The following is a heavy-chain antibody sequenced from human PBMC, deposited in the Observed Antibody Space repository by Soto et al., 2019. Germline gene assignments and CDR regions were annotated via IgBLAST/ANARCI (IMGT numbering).Heavy chain of an antibody. CDR2: INPNSGGT. CDR3: ARVPAATYNWFDP. V-gene: IGHV1-2*02. D-gene: IGHD2-2*01. Sequence: ASVKVSCKASGYTFTGYYMHWVRQAPGQGLEWMGWINPNSGGTNYAQKFQGRVTMTRDTSISTAYMELSRLRSDDTAVYYCARVPAATYNWFDPWGQGTLVTVSS. CDR1: GYTFTGYY. J-gene: IGHJ5*02.